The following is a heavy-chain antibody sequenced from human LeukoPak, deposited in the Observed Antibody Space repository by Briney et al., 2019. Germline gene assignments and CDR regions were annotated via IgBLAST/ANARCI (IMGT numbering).Heavy chain of an antibody. CDR3: VKWDSGGYY. V-gene: IGHV3-23*01. J-gene: IGHJ4*02. Sequence: GGSLRLSCAASGFTFSSYAMSWVRQAPGKGLEWVSAISGSGGSTYYADSVKGRFTISRDNAKNSLYLQMNSLRAEDTAVYYCVKWDSGGYYWGQGTLVTVSS. D-gene: IGHD3-22*01. CDR1: GFTFSSYA. CDR2: ISGSGGST.